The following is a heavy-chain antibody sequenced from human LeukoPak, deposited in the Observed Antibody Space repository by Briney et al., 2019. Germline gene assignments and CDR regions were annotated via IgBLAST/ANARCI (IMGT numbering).Heavy chain of an antibody. CDR2: INSDGSST. Sequence: GGSLRLSCAASGFTFSSYWMHWVRQAPGKGLVWVSRINSDGSSTSYADSVKGRFTISRDNAKNTLYLQMNSLRAEDTAVNYCARVAPYYDYVWGSPPACFDYWGQGTLVTVSS. D-gene: IGHD3-16*01. J-gene: IGHJ4*02. CDR3: ARVAPYYDYVWGSPPACFDY. CDR1: GFTFSSYW. V-gene: IGHV3-74*01.